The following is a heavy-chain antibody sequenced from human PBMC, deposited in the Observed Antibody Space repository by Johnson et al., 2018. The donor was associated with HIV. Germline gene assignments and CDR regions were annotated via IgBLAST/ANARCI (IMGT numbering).Heavy chain of an antibody. CDR2: VKSKTDGGTI. V-gene: IGHV3-15*01. J-gene: IGHJ3*02. Sequence: MLLVESGGGLVQPGGSLRVSCAASGFTFSNAWMSWVRQAPGKGLEWVGRVKSKTDGGTIDYAAAVKGRFIISRDDSKNTLYLQMNGLKTEDTAMYYCTTMSALWFGDIHVFGDGFDIWGQGTMVTVSS. CDR3: TTMSALWFGDIHVFGDGFDI. CDR1: GFTFSNAW. D-gene: IGHD3-10*01.